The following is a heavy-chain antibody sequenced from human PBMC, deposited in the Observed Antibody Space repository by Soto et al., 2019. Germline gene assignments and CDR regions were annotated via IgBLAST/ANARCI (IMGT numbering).Heavy chain of an antibody. J-gene: IGHJ4*02. CDR3: AREVSYYDSSGYYRGEFDY. CDR2: ISAYNGNT. D-gene: IGHD3-22*01. Sequence: ASVKVSCKASGYTFTSYGISWVRQAPGQGLEWMGWISAYNGNTNYAQKLQGRVTMTTDTSTSTAYMELRSLRSDDTAVYYCAREVSYYDSSGYYRGEFDYWGQGTLVTVSS. CDR1: GYTFTSYG. V-gene: IGHV1-18*01.